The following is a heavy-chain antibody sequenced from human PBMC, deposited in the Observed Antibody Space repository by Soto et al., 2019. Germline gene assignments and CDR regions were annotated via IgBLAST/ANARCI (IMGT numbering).Heavy chain of an antibody. Sequence: SETLTLTCTVAGGSISSYYWSWIRQPPGKGLEWIGYMYNTGSTVYNPSLKSRVTISVDRSKNRFSLNLNSVIAADTAVYYCAIANRPITMTYLNWFDPWGQETLVTVSS. CDR1: GGSISSYY. J-gene: IGHJ5*02. V-gene: IGHV4-59*12. CDR3: AIANRPITMTYLNWFDP. D-gene: IGHD3-22*01. CDR2: MYNTGST.